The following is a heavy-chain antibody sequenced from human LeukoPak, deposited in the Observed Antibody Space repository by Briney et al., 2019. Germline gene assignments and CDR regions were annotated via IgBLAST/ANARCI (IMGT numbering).Heavy chain of an antibody. CDR3: ARMEAEVGATD. J-gene: IGHJ1*01. V-gene: IGHV3-23*01. Sequence: GGSLRLSCAASGFTFSNSAMSWVRQAPGKGLERVSAISGSGGSTYYADSVKGRFTISRDNSKNTLYLQMNSLRAEDTAVYYCARMEAEVGATDWGKGTLVTVSS. D-gene: IGHD1-26*01. CDR2: ISGSGGST. CDR1: GFTFSNSA.